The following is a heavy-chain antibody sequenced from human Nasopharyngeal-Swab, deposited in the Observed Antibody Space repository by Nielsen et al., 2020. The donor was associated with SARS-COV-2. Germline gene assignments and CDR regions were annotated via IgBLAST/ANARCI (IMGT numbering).Heavy chain of an antibody. D-gene: IGHD6-13*01. CDR3: ARSAYSSSWYGERDWFDP. Sequence: GSLRLSCAASGFTFTNAWMTWVRQPPGKGLEWIGEINHSGSTNYNPTLKSRVTISVDTSKNQFSLTLSSVTAADTAVYYCARSAYSSSWYGERDWFDPWGQGTLVTVSS. CDR2: INHSGST. V-gene: IGHV4-34*01. CDR1: GFTFTNAW. J-gene: IGHJ5*02.